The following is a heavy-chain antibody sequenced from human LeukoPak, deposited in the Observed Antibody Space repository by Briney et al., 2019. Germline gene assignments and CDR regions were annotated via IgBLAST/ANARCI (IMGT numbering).Heavy chain of an antibody. CDR2: IYPGDSDT. CDR1: GYTFTSYW. J-gene: IGHJ4*02. CDR3: ATLRSGYYYDYFDY. Sequence: GESLKISCEGSGYTFTSYWIAWVRQMPGKGLEWMGIIYPGDSDTRYSPSFQGQVTISADKSISTAYLQWSSLTASDTAMYYCATLRSGYYYDYFDYWGQGTPVTVSS. V-gene: IGHV5-51*01. D-gene: IGHD3-22*01.